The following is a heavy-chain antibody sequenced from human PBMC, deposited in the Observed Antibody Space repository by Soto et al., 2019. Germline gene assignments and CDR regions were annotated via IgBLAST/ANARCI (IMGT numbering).Heavy chain of an antibody. D-gene: IGHD2-2*01. J-gene: IGHJ3*01. CDR2: ISGSGSYI. CDR3: ARAGLEPANAFDV. V-gene: IGHV3-21*06. CDR1: GVIFSSYT. Sequence: GGSLRLSCTASGVIFSSYTINWVRQAPGKGLEWVSSISGSGSYIYIADSMKGRITISRDNAQNSVHLQMNSLRVEDTAVYYCARAGLEPANAFDVWGQGTKVTVSS.